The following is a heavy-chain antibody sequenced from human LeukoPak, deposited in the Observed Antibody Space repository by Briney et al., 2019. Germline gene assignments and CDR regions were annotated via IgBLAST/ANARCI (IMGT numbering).Heavy chain of an antibody. CDR3: ARPPVLLWFGESDAFDI. D-gene: IGHD3-10*01. Sequence: SETLSLTCAVYGGSFSGYYWSWIRQPPGKGLEWIREINHSGSTNYNPSLKSRVTISVDTSKNQFSLKLSSVTAADTAVYYCARPPVLLWFGESDAFDIWGQGTMVTVSS. CDR2: INHSGST. V-gene: IGHV4-34*01. CDR1: GGSFSGYY. J-gene: IGHJ3*02.